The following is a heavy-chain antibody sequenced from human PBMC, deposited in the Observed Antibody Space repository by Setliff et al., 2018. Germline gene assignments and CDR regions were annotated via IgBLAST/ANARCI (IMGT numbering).Heavy chain of an antibody. J-gene: IGHJ3*02. D-gene: IGHD3-3*01. CDR1: GDSTDSYY. Sequence: SETLSLTCSVSGDSTDSYYWTWVRQSAGKGLEWIGRIYGGGTTNYNPSLKSRLTISVDTSKNQFSLRLSSVTAADTAVYYCASPRRDDLDSPFDAFDIWGQGTKVTVSS. CDR2: IYGGGTT. CDR3: ASPRRDDLDSPFDAFDI. V-gene: IGHV4-4*07.